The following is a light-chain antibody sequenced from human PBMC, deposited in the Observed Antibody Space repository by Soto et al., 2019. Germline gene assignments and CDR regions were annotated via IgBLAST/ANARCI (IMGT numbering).Light chain of an antibody. CDR1: SSDVGGYNY. J-gene: IGLJ2*01. CDR3: CSYAGGSRLV. V-gene: IGLV2-11*01. CDR2: DVS. Sequence: QSVLTQPHSVSGSPGQSVAISCTGTSSDVGGYNYVSWYQQHPGKVPKIMIFDVSQRPSGVPDRFSGSKSGNTASLTISGLQAEDEADYYCCSYAGGSRLVFGGGTKLTVL.